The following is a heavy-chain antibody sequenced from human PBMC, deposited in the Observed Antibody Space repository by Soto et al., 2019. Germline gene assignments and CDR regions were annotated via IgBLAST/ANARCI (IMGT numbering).Heavy chain of an antibody. CDR3: ARLSYGDYVFYYYMDV. J-gene: IGHJ6*03. V-gene: IGHV4-59*08. CDR1: GGSISSYY. D-gene: IGHD4-17*01. Sequence: SETLSLTCTVSGGSISSYYWSWIRQPPGKGLEWIGYIYYSGSTNYNPSLKSRVTISVDTSKNQFSLKLSSVTAADTAVYYCARLSYGDYVFYYYMDVWGKGTTVTVSS. CDR2: IYYSGST.